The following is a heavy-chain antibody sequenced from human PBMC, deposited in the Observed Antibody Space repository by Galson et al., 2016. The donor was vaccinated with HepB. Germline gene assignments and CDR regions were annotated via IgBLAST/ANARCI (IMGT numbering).Heavy chain of an antibody. V-gene: IGHV4-34*01. CDR2: IYESGST. CDR3: ARGTLWGNSREALAY. Sequence: SETLSLTCAVYGWSFSGFYWTWIRQPPGKGLEWIGEIYESGSTKYSPSLKGRITISRDRSKKQFSLRLTSVTTADTAVYYCARGTLWGNSREALAYWGQGNLITVSS. CDR1: GWSFSGFY. J-gene: IGHJ4*02. D-gene: IGHD3-16*02.